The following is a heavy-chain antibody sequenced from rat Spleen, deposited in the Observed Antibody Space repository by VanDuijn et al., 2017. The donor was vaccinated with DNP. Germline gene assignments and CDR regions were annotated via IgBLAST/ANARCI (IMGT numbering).Heavy chain of an antibody. Sequence: VQLVESGGDLVQPGRSLKLSCVASGFTFNTYWMTWIRQVPGKGLEWMGLIGNTGGTRYNSVFRSRLSISKDTSKSQVFLQMNSLQPEDTATYYCASTLVNYGTYGYYAMDAWGQGTSVTVSS. CDR1: GFTFNTYW. CDR2: IGNTGGT. J-gene: IGHJ4*01. D-gene: IGHD1-3*01. CDR3: ASTLVNYGTYGYYAMDA. V-gene: IGHV2-41*01.